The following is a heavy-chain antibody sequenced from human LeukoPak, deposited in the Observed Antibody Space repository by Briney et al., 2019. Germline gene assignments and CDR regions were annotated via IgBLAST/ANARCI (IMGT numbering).Heavy chain of an antibody. V-gene: IGHV3-21*01. CDR3: ARGYDYVWGSYLLAPYYFDH. Sequence: PGGSLRLSCAASGFTFSSYSMNWVRQAPGKGLEWVSSISSSSSYIYYADSVKGRFTISRDNAKNSLYLQMNSLRAEDTAVYYCARGYDYVWGSYLLAPYYFDHWGQGTLVTVSS. CDR1: GFTFSSYS. CDR2: ISSSSSYI. J-gene: IGHJ4*02. D-gene: IGHD3-16*01.